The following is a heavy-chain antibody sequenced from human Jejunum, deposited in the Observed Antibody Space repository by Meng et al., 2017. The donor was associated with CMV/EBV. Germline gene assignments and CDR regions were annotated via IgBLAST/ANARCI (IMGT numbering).Heavy chain of an antibody. Sequence: CTASGYRFTSYSIRWVRRAPGHRLEWMGWLNVVNGDTAYSQTLQGRVTFTRDTSASTAYMELYSLRSEDTAVYYCARRQADAEVFDYWGQGTLVTVSS. CDR1: GYRFTSYS. CDR3: ARRQADAEVFDY. CDR2: LNVVNGDT. V-gene: IGHV1-3*01. J-gene: IGHJ4*02.